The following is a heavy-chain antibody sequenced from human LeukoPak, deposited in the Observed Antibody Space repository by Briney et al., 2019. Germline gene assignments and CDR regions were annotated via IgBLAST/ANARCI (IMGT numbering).Heavy chain of an antibody. V-gene: IGHV3-23*01. CDR2: ISGTGGST. Sequence: GGSLRLSCSASGFTFSAYWMTWVRQAPGKGMEWVSIISGTGGSTFYADSVKGRFTISRDNSKNTLYLQMNSLRAEDTAVYYCAKESYYYDSSGYHHPYFDYWGQGTLVTVSS. J-gene: IGHJ4*02. CDR3: AKESYYYDSSGYHHPYFDY. D-gene: IGHD3-22*01. CDR1: GFTFSAYW.